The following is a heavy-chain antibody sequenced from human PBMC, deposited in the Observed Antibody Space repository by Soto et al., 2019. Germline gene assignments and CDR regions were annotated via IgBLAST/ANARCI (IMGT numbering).Heavy chain of an antibody. CDR2: IRSKGNNYAT. CDR3: TRLTEIVVVQSFDI. Sequence: GGSLRVSCVASGFTFSGASIHWVRQASGKGLEWVGRIRSKGNNYATAYSASVRGRFTVSRDDSKNTAYLQMNSLKTEDTAVYYCTRLTEIVVVQSFDIWGQGTMVTVSS. V-gene: IGHV3-73*01. J-gene: IGHJ3*02. D-gene: IGHD2-2*01. CDR1: GFTFSGAS.